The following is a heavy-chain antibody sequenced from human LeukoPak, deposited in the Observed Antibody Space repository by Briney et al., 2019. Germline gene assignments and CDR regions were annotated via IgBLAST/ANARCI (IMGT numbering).Heavy chain of an antibody. D-gene: IGHD2/OR15-2a*01. CDR2: ISHRGKT. CDR1: GASISSGSYC. J-gene: IGHJ4*02. V-gene: IGHV4-39*01. Sequence: SETLSLTCPVSGASISSGSYCWGWVRQPPGKGLEWIASISHRGKTYYNASLKSRVTVSVDTSKNRFSLMLNSVSAADTAVYYCARHAPFEDGNKRGFEYWGQGTLVTVSS. CDR3: ARHAPFEDGNKRGFEY.